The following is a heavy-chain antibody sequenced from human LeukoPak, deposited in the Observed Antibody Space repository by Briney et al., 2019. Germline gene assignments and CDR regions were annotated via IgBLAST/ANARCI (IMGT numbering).Heavy chain of an antibody. J-gene: IGHJ4*02. CDR3: ARDHIGSIFGVVTPWSLDY. CDR1: GFTFSSYA. CDR2: ISYDGSNK. D-gene: IGHD3-3*01. V-gene: IGHV3-30-3*01. Sequence: GGSLRLSCAASGFTFSSYAMHWVRQAPGKGLEWAAVISYDGSNKYYADSVKGRFTISRDNSKNTLYLQMNSLRAEDTAVYYCARDHIGSIFGVVTPWSLDYWGQGTLVTVSS.